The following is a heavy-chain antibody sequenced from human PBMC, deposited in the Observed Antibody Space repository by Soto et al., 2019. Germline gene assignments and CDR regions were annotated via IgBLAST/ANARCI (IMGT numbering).Heavy chain of an antibody. CDR2: IWYDGSNK. CDR3: ARTYYYHSSGYYSSVPNLFDY. J-gene: IGHJ4*02. CDR1: GFTFSSYG. D-gene: IGHD3-22*01. V-gene: IGHV3-33*01. Sequence: PGGSLRLSCAASGFTFSSYGMHWVRQAPGKGLEWVAVIWYDGSNKYYADSVKGRFTISRDNSKNTLYLQMNSLRAEDTAVYYCARTYYYHSSGYYSSVPNLFDYWGQGTLVTVSS.